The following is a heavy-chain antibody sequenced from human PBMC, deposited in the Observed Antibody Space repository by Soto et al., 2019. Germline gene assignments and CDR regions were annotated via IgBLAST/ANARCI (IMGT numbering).Heavy chain of an antibody. CDR1: GGSISSSSYY. Sequence: QLQLQESGPGLVKPSETLSLTCTVSGGSISSSSYYWGWIRQPPGKGLEWIGSIYYSGSTYYNPSLKSRVTISVDTSKNQFSLKLSSVTAADTAVYYCARRAEYCSGGSCYSAFDYWGQGTLVTVSS. CDR3: ARRAEYCSGGSCYSAFDY. D-gene: IGHD2-15*01. CDR2: IYYSGST. V-gene: IGHV4-39*01. J-gene: IGHJ4*02.